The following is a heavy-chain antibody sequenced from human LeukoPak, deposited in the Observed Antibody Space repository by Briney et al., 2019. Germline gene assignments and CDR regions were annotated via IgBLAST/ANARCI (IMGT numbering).Heavy chain of an antibody. V-gene: IGHV4-39*01. D-gene: IGHD2-15*01. J-gene: IGHJ6*02. Sequence: SETLSLTCTVSGGSIGSSSYYWGWIRQPPGKGLEWIGSIYYSGSTYYNPSLKSRVTISVDTSKNQFSLKLSSVTAADTAVYYCARHGGVVVATPNYYGMDVWGQGTTVTVSS. CDR3: ARHGGVVVATPNYYGMDV. CDR2: IYYSGST. CDR1: GGSIGSSSYY.